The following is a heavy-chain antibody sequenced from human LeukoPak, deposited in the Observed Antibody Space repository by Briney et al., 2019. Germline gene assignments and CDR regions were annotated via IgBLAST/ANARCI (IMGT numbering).Heavy chain of an antibody. J-gene: IGHJ6*04. Sequence: SETLSLTCDVSGGSFSGYYWSWIRQPPGKGLELLGAINHSGSTNYNPSLKSRVTISVDPSKNQFSLKLSSVTAADTAVSYCARGRGYCSSTSCQYYYGMDVWGKGTTVTVSS. CDR1: GGSFSGYY. CDR3: ARGRGYCSSTSCQYYYGMDV. D-gene: IGHD2-2*01. CDR2: INHSGST. V-gene: IGHV4-34*01.